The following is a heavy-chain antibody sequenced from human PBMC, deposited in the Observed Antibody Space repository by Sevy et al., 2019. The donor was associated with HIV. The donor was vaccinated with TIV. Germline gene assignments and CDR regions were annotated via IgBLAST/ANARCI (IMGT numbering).Heavy chain of an antibody. D-gene: IGHD3-3*01. CDR1: GFTFEDYA. CDR2: INWNSGNI. J-gene: IGHJ4*02. CDR3: AKGAEGTDYWRFFFPDF. V-gene: IGHV3-9*01. Sequence: GGSLRLSCAASGFTFEDYAMHWVRQAPGKGLEWVSGINWNSGNIAYADSVKGRFTISRDNAKNSLYLQINSLGPEDTALYYCAKGAEGTDYWRFFFPDFWRQGTLVNVSS.